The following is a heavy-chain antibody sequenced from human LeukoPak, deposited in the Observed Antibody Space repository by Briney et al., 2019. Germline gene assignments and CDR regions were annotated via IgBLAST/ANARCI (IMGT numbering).Heavy chain of an antibody. J-gene: IGHJ3*02. D-gene: IGHD4-17*01. CDR3: ATYSDTYSAFDI. V-gene: IGHV4-39*07. CDR1: GGSITNTNYY. Sequence: SETLSLTCTASGGSITNTNYYWAWVRQPPGKGLEWLGNIFYNGGPYFNPSLKSRVAISVDTSKNHFSLRLNSVTAADAAVYYCATYSDTYSAFDIWGLGTLVTVSS. CDR2: IFYNGGP.